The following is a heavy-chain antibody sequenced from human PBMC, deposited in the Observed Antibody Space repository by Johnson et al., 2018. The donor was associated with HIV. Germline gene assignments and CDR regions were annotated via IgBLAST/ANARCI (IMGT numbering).Heavy chain of an antibody. D-gene: IGHD3/OR15-3a*01. Sequence: VQLVESGGGVVRPGGSLRLSCAASGFTFDDYGMSWVRQAPGKGLEWVSAISGSGGSTYYADSVKGRCTISRDNSKNTLYLQMNSLRVEDTAMYYCAKMLDLGDDGSDTWGQGTMVTVSS. CDR2: ISGSGGST. CDR3: AKMLDLGDDGSDT. J-gene: IGHJ3*02. V-gene: IGHV3-23*04. CDR1: GFTFDDYG.